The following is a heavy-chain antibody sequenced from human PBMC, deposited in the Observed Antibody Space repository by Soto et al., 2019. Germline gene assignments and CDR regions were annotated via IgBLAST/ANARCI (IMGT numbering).Heavy chain of an antibody. Sequence: QVQLVESGGGVVQPGRSLRLSCAASGFTFISYGMHWVRQAPGKGLEWVAVIWYDGSNKYYADSVKGRFTISRDNSKNPLYLQMNSLRAEDTAVYYCARDRGGYPYYSYMDVWGKGTTVTVSS. V-gene: IGHV3-33*01. D-gene: IGHD3-22*01. CDR3: ARDRGGYPYYSYMDV. J-gene: IGHJ6*03. CDR1: GFTFISYG. CDR2: IWYDGSNK.